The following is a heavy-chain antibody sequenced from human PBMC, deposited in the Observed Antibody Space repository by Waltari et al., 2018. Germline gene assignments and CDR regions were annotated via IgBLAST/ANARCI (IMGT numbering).Heavy chain of an antibody. CDR1: GGSISSYY. CDR2: IFTSGST. V-gene: IGHV4-4*07. D-gene: IGHD3-10*01. Sequence: QVQLQESGPGLVKPSETLSLTCTVSGGSISSYYWSWIRQPAGKGLECIGRIFTSGSTNYNPSLKSRVTMSVDTYKNQFSLKLSSVTAADTAVYYCARDQEYYYGSGSYYQDWFDPWGQGTLVTVSS. CDR3: ARDQEYYYGSGSYYQDWFDP. J-gene: IGHJ5*02.